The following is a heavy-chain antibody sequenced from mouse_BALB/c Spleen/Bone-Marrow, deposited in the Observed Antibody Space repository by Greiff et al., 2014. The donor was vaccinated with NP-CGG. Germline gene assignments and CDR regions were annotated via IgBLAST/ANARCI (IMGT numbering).Heavy chain of an antibody. CDR2: IWADGST. Sequence: QVQLQQSGPGLVAPSQSLSISCTVSGFSLTSYGVHWVRQPPGKGLEWLGVIWADGSTNYNSALMSRLSISKDNSKSQVFLKMNSLQTDDTAMYYRARITTATGAMDYWGRGTSVTVSS. J-gene: IGHJ4*01. CDR1: GFSLTSYG. D-gene: IGHD1-2*01. V-gene: IGHV2-9*02. CDR3: ARITTATGAMDY.